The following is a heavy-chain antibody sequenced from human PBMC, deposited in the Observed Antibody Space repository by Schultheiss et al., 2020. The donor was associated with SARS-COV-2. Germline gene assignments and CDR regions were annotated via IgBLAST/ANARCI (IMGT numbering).Heavy chain of an antibody. CDR1: DYSISSGYY. CDR3: ARAQDDFWSGYYGMDV. V-gene: IGHV4-38-2*02. D-gene: IGHD3-3*01. J-gene: IGHJ6*02. CDR2: IYHRGNT. Sequence: SETLSLTCTVSDYSISSGYYWGWIRQPPGKGLDWIGTIYHRGNTYYSPSLKSRVTMSVDTSKNQFSLRLSAVTAADTAVYYCARAQDDFWSGYYGMDVWGQGTTVTVSS.